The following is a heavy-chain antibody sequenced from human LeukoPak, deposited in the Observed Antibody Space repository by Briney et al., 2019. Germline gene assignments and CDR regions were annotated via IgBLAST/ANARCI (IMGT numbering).Heavy chain of an antibody. CDR3: ARGNSGYDYGRYYFDY. J-gene: IGHJ4*02. D-gene: IGHD5-12*01. CDR1: GGTFSSYA. V-gene: IGHV1-69*04. CDR2: IIPILGIA. Sequence: SVKVSCKASGGTFSSYAISWVRQAPGQGLEWMGRIIPILGIANYAQKFQGRVTITADKSTSTAYMEPSSLRSEDTAVYYCARGNSGYDYGRYYFDYWGQGTLVTVSS.